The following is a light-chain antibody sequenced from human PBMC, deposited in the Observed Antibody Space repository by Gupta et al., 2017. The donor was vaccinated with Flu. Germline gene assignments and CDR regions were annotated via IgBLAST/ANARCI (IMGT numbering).Light chain of an antibody. Sequence: EIVLPQSPGTLSLSPGARATLSCRASQSVSSSYLAWYQQKPGQAPRLLIYGASSRATGIPDRFSGSGSGTDFTLTISRLEPEDFAVYYCQQYGSFFGGGTKVEIK. V-gene: IGKV3-20*01. J-gene: IGKJ4*01. CDR1: QSVSSSY. CDR3: QQYGSF. CDR2: GAS.